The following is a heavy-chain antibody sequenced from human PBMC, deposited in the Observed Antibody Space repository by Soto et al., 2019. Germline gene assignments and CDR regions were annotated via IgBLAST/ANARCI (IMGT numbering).Heavy chain of an antibody. J-gene: IGHJ3*02. CDR3: ARFKSCGGDCLDAFDI. Sequence: GESLKISCKGSGYSFTSYWIGWVRQMPGKGLEWMGIIYPGDSDTRYSPSFQGQVTISADKSISTAYLQWSSLKASDTAMYYCARFKSCGGDCLDAFDIWGQGTMVTVSS. CDR2: IYPGDSDT. CDR1: GYSFTSYW. V-gene: IGHV5-51*01. D-gene: IGHD2-21*02.